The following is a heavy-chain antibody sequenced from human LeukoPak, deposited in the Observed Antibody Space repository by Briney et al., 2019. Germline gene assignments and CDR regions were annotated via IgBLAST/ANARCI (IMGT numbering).Heavy chain of an antibody. CDR1: GGSINTTH. J-gene: IGHJ5*02. D-gene: IGHD1-14*01. CDR3: ARDLVTDTYWFDP. V-gene: IGHV4-59*01. Sequence: SETLSLTCSVSGGSINTTHWSWIRQPPGKGLEWIGNIHYSGSTNYNSSLKSRVSISVDTSKNQFSLKMISVTTADTAVYYCARDLVTDTYWFDPWGQGTLVTVSS. CDR2: IHYSGST.